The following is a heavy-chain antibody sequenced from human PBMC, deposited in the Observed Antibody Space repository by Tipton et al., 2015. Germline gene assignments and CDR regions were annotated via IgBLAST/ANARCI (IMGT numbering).Heavy chain of an antibody. D-gene: IGHD7-27*01. CDR3: ARRGLGYYYYGMDV. CDR1: GASINSYY. J-gene: IGHJ6*02. CDR2: IYYRGST. Sequence: TLSLTCTISGASINSYYWSWIRQPPGGGLEWIGNIYYRGSTKYNPSLKSRVSISVDTSKNQFSLKLTSVTAEDTAVYYCARRGLGYYYYGMDVWGQGTTVTVSS. V-gene: IGHV4-59*01.